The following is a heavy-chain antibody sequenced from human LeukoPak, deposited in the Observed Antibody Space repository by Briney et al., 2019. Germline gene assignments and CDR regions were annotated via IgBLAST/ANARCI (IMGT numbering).Heavy chain of an antibody. CDR3: ARVGCSSTSRYRAFDY. CDR1: GGSLSSHY. Sequence: SETLSLICTVSGGSLSSHYWSWIRQPPGKGLECIGYIYYSGSTNYNPSLKSRVTITVDTYKNQFSLKLSSVTAADTAVYYCARVGCSSTSRYRAFDYWGQGTLVTVSS. CDR2: IYYSGST. D-gene: IGHD2-2*01. V-gene: IGHV4-59*11. J-gene: IGHJ4*02.